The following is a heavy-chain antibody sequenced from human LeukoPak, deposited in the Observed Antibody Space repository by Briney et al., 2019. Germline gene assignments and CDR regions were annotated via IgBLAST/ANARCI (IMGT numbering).Heavy chain of an antibody. CDR3: ARAVAAIVNWFDP. J-gene: IGHJ5*02. CDR1: GCTFAGYY. Sequence: ASVKVSCKASGCTFAGYYMHWVRQAPGQGLEWMGWINPNSGDTNNAQKFQGRVTMTSDTSISTAYMELSSLTSDDMAVYYCARAVAAIVNWFDPWGQGTLVTVSS. V-gene: IGHV1-2*02. D-gene: IGHD6-13*01. CDR2: INPNSGDT.